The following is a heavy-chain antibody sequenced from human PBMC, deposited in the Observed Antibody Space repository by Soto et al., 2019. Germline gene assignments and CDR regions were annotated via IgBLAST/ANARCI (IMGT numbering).Heavy chain of an antibody. CDR2: IIPIFGTS. V-gene: IGHV1-69*01. J-gene: IGHJ5*02. D-gene: IGHD5-12*01. CDR1: GGTFNNHA. Sequence: QVHLVQSGAAVKKPGSSVKFSCKASGGTFNNHAINWVRQAPGQGLGWLGGIIPIFGTSNYAQKFQGRVTMTADGSARVDYVEMSRLRSEDRGVYYCGRRKMREMATLVRDKWFGPWGQGTLVTVYS. CDR3: GRRKMREMATLVRDKWFGP.